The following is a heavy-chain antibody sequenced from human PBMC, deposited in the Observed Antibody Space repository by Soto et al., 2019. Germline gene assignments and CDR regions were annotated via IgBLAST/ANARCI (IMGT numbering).Heavy chain of an antibody. CDR3: AKDYDYYGSGTGFHY. D-gene: IGHD3-10*01. CDR2: ISGSGGST. V-gene: IGHV3-23*01. Sequence: EVQLLESGGGLVQPGGSLRLSCAASGFTFSSYAMSWVRQAPGKGLEWVAAISGSGGSTYYADSVKGRFTISRDNSKNTLYLQMNSLRAEDTAVYYCAKDYDYYGSGTGFHYWGQGTLVTVSS. CDR1: GFTFSSYA. J-gene: IGHJ4*02.